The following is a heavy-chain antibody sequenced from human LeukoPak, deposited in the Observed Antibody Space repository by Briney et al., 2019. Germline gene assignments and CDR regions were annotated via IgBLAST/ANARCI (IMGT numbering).Heavy chain of an antibody. CDR2: IYTSGST. Sequence: PSETLSLTCAVSGGSISSYYWSWIRQPAGKGLEWIGRIYTSGSTNYNPSLKSRVTMSVDTSKNQFSLKLSSVTAADTAVYYCARDTHYDFWSGSRHPSWFDPWGQGTLVTVSS. CDR1: GGSISSYY. D-gene: IGHD3-3*01. V-gene: IGHV4-4*07. J-gene: IGHJ5*02. CDR3: ARDTHYDFWSGSRHPSWFDP.